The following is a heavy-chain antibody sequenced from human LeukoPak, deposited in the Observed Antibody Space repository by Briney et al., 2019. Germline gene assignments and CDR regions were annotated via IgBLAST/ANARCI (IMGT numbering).Heavy chain of an antibody. CDR2: IIPIFGTA. CDR3: AKHDSSGYYVLGY. Sequence: ASVKVSCKASGGTFSSYAISWVRQAPGQGLEWMGEIIPIFGTANYAQKFQGRVTITADESTSTAYMELSSLRSEDTAVYYCAKHDSSGYYVLGYWGQGTLVTVSS. D-gene: IGHD3-22*01. V-gene: IGHV1-69*13. J-gene: IGHJ4*02. CDR1: GGTFSSYA.